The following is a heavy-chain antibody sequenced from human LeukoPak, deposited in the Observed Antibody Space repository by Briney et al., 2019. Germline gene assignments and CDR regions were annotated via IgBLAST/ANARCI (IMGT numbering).Heavy chain of an antibody. Sequence: GSSVKVSCKASGGTFSSYAISWVRQAPGQGLEWMGGIIPIFGTANYAQKFQGRVTITADESTSTAYMKLSSLRSEDTAVYYCASLGPRREWLSPWLDWGQGTLVTVSS. J-gene: IGHJ4*02. CDR3: ASLGPRREWLSPWLD. CDR2: IIPIFGTA. V-gene: IGHV1-69*01. CDR1: GGTFSSYA. D-gene: IGHD3-3*01.